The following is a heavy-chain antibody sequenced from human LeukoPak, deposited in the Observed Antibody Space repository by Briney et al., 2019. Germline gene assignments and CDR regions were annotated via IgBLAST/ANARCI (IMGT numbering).Heavy chain of an antibody. V-gene: IGHV1-2*06. CDR3: ARDWGLIAAAGTFDWFDP. CDR1: GYTFTGYY. Sequence: ASVKVSCKASGYTFTGYYMHWVRQAPGQGLEWMGRINPNSGGTNYAQKFQGRVTMTRDTSISTAYMELSRLRSEDTAVYYCARDWGLIAAAGTFDWFDPWGQGTLVTVSS. CDR2: INPNSGGT. J-gene: IGHJ5*02. D-gene: IGHD6-13*01.